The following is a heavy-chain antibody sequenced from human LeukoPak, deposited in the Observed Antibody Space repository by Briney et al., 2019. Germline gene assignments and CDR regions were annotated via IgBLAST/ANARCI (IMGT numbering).Heavy chain of an antibody. V-gene: IGHV3-11*01. CDR1: GFTFGDYA. Sequence: GGSLRLSCTASGFTFGDYAMSWIRQAPGKGLEWVSYISSSGSTIYNADSVKGRFTISRDNAKNSLYLQMNSLRAEDTAVYYWARDPPGYRDFDYWGQGTLVTVSS. CDR3: ARDPPGYRDFDY. CDR2: ISSSGSTI. J-gene: IGHJ4*02. D-gene: IGHD5-24*01.